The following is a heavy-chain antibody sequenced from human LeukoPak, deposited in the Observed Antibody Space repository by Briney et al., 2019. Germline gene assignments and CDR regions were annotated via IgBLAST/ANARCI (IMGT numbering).Heavy chain of an antibody. V-gene: IGHV3-23*01. CDR1: GFTFSSYW. Sequence: GGSLRLSCAGSGFTFSSYWMHWVRQAPGKGLEWVSAISGSGGSTYYADSVKGRFTISRDNSKNTLYLQMNSLRAEDTAVYYCAKDGPYCGGDCSNDYWGQGTLVTVSS. D-gene: IGHD2-21*02. CDR3: AKDGPYCGGDCSNDY. J-gene: IGHJ4*02. CDR2: ISGSGGST.